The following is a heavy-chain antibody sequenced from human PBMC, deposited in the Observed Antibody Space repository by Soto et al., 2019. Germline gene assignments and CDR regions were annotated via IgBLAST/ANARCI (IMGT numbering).Heavy chain of an antibody. Sequence: EVQLVESGGGLVKPGGSLRLSCAASGFTFSPYNMNWVRQAPGKGLEWVSSISSSSSYIYYADSVEGRFTISRDNAKNSLYLQMKSRRDEDTAVYYCARGLEGATGKNWFDSWGQGTLVTVSS. V-gene: IGHV3-21*01. CDR2: ISSSSSYI. CDR1: GFTFSPYN. D-gene: IGHD1-1*01. CDR3: ARGLEGATGKNWFDS. J-gene: IGHJ5*01.